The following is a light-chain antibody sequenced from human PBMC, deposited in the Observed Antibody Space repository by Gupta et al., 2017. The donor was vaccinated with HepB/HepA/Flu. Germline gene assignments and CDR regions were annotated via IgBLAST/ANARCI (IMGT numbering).Light chain of an antibody. CDR3: QQHGSYPLT. J-gene: IGKJ4*01. CDR1: QNINKW. CDR2: EGS. Sequence: DIQMTQSPSTLSASVGDRVTITCRASQNINKWLAWYQQKPGKAPKLLISEGSDLVGGVPSRFSGSGSGTDFSLTITTLQPDDFATYYCQQHGSYPLTFGGGTKVETK. V-gene: IGKV1-5*03.